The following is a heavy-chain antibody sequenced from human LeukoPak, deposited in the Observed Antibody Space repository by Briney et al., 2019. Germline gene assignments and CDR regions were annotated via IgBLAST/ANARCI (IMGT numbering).Heavy chain of an antibody. CDR1: GGSITSGDYS. D-gene: IGHD3-10*01. V-gene: IGHV4-30-4*01. Sequence: TSQTLSLTCTVSGGSITSGDYSWSWIRQPPGKSLEWSGDIYYIVSTYYNPSLKSRVTISVDTSKNQFFLKLSSVTAAGTAVYYCASLRLWFGELLGGWYFDYWGQGTLVTVSS. CDR3: ASLRLWFGELLGGWYFDY. J-gene: IGHJ4*02. CDR2: IYYIVST.